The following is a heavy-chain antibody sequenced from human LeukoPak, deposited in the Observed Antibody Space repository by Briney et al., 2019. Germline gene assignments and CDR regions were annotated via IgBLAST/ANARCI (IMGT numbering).Heavy chain of an antibody. CDR2: IIPIFGTA. V-gene: IGHV1-69*05. D-gene: IGHD5-18*01. J-gene: IGHJ4*02. CDR1: GGTFSSYA. CDR3: ARWDSYQYYFDY. Sequence: SVKVSCKASGGTFSSYAISWVRQAPGQGLEWMGGIIPIFGTANCAQKFQGRVTITTDESTSTAYMELGSLRSEDTAVYYCARWDSYQYYFDYWGQGTLVTVSS.